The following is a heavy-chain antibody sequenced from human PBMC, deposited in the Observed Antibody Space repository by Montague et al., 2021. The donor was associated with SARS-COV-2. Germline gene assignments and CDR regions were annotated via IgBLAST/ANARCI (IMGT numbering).Heavy chain of an antibody. J-gene: IGHJ6*02. Sequence: RLSWSASGFTFNNFAMHWVRQAPGKGLEWVAVISYDGSIKYYADSLRGRFTISRDSSKKTLYLQMNSLSGEDTAVYYCAKNRGIFWFGEGRDSMDVWGQGTTVIVSS. D-gene: IGHD3-10*01. CDR1: GFTFNNFA. V-gene: IGHV3-30*18. CDR3: AKNRGIFWFGEGRDSMDV. CDR2: ISYDGSIK.